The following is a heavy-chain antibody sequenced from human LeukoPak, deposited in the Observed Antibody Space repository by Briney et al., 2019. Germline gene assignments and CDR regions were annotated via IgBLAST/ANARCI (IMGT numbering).Heavy chain of an antibody. J-gene: IGHJ6*03. CDR3: ARVSYYDSSGMDV. CDR2: IKQDGSEK. CDR1: GFTFSSYW. V-gene: IGHV3-7*01. Sequence: GGSLRLSCAASGFTFSSYWMSWVRQAPGKGLEWVANIKQDGSEKYYVDSVKGRFTISRDNAKNSLYLQMNSLRAEDTAVYYCARVSYYDSSGMDVWGKGTTVTISS. D-gene: IGHD3-22*01.